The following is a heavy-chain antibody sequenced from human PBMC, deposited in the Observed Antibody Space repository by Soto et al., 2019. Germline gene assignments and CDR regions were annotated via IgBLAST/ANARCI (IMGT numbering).Heavy chain of an antibody. Sequence: PGGSLRLSCAASGFIFSNYAMNWVRQAPGKGLEWGSVISGSGGSASYADSVQGRFTISRDNSNNTLYLQMNSLRAEDTALYYCARDLEGVDVFDLWGQGTMVTVSS. D-gene: IGHD3-16*01. V-gene: IGHV3-23*01. CDR1: GFIFSNYA. CDR3: ARDLEGVDVFDL. CDR2: ISGSGGSA. J-gene: IGHJ3*01.